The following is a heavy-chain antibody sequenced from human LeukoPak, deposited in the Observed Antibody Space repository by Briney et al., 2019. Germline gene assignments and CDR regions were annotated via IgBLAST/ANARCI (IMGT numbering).Heavy chain of an antibody. CDR3: ARGVFYGSGSYHDY. D-gene: IGHD3-10*01. CDR2: VYATGGTT. Sequence: ASVKVSCKASEDTFTYYHIHWVRQAPGQGVEWMGAVYATGGTTINTQNFQGRVTMTRDTSISTAYMELSSLRSEDTAVYYCARGVFYGSGSYHDYWGQGTLVTVSS. V-gene: IGHV1-46*01. CDR1: EDTFTYYH. J-gene: IGHJ4*02.